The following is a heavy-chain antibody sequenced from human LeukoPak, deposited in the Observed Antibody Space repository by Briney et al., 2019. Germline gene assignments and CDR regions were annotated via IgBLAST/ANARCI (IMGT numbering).Heavy chain of an antibody. CDR2: IYPGDSDT. Sequence: GESLRISCQGSGYTFTSYWIGWVRQMPGKGLEWMGIIYPGDSDTRYSPSFRGQVTISADKSISTAYLQWSSLKASDTAMYYCARRRAVARNYYFDSWGQGTLVTVSS. D-gene: IGHD6-19*01. V-gene: IGHV5-51*01. J-gene: IGHJ4*02. CDR3: ARRRAVARNYYFDS. CDR1: GYTFTSYW.